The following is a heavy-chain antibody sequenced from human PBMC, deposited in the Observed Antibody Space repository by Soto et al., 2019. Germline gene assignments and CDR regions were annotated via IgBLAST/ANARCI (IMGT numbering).Heavy chain of an antibody. CDR2: IYYSGST. J-gene: IGHJ6*02. Sequence: PSETLSLTCTVSGGSISSGGYYWSWIRQHPGKGLEWIGYIYYSGSTYYNPSLKSRVTISVDTSKNQFSLKLSSVTAADTAVYYCARVNRDYYGMDVWGQGTTVTVS. CDR3: ARVNRDYYGMDV. CDR1: GGSISSGGYY. V-gene: IGHV4-31*03. D-gene: IGHD3-22*01.